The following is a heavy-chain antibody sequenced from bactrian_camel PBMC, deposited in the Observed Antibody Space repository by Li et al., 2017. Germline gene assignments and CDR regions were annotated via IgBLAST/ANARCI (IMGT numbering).Heavy chain of an antibody. D-gene: IGHD5*01. CDR1: SAYTIRRYC. Sequence: VQLVESGGDLVQAGGSLRLSCTASSAYTIRRYCMGWFRQAPGKEREGVALIYTGSDSIYYADSVKGRFTLSEDSAKNTVYLQMNSLTPEDTAMCYCAARGGGGRVGCSLGYYGAADFGRWGQGTQVTVS. CDR3: AARGGGGRVGCSLGYYGAADFGR. J-gene: IGHJ6*01. V-gene: IGHV3S40*01. CDR2: IYTGSDSI.